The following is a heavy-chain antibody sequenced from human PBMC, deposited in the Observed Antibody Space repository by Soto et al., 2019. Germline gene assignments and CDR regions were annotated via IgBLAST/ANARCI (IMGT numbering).Heavy chain of an antibody. V-gene: IGHV3-30-3*01. J-gene: IGHJ4*02. Sequence: GGSLRLSCAASGFTFTSYAMHWVRQAPGKGLEWVAVISYDGSNKYYADSVKGRFIISRDNSKNTQYLQMNSLRAEDTAVYYCARDQGDIVVVPAPYYFYYWGQGTLVTVSS. CDR2: ISYDGSNK. CDR1: GFTFTSYA. D-gene: IGHD2-2*01. CDR3: ARDQGDIVVVPAPYYFYY.